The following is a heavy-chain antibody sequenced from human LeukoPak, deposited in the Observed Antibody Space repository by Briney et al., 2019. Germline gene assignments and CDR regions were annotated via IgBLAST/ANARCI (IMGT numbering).Heavy chain of an antibody. D-gene: IGHD3-10*01. V-gene: IGHV4-61*01. J-gene: IGHJ4*02. CDR2: IYYSGGT. Sequence: SETLSLTCSVSGGSISSRTYYWHWIRQPPGKGLEWIGYIYYSGGTNYNPSLKSRVTISVDTSKNQFSLKLSSVTAADTAVYYCARTITIRGLTFDYWGQGTLVTVSS. CDR3: ARTITIRGLTFDY. CDR1: GGSISSRTYY.